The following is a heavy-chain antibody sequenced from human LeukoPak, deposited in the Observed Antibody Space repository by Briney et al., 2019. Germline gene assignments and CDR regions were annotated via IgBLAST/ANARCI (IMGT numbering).Heavy chain of an antibody. CDR3: ARDLGAMSILRYFDWLLYPSSYFDY. Sequence: PGGSLRLSCAASGFTFSSYWMSWVRQAPGKGLEWVANIKQDGSEKYYVDSVKGRFTISRDNAKNSLYLQMNSLRAEDTAVYYCARDLGAMSILRYFDWLLYPSSYFDYWGQGTLVTVSS. D-gene: IGHD3-9*01. J-gene: IGHJ4*02. V-gene: IGHV3-7*01. CDR2: IKQDGSEK. CDR1: GFTFSSYW.